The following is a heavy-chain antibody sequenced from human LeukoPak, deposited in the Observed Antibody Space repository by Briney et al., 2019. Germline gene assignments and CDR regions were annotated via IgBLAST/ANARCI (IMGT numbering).Heavy chain of an antibody. CDR1: GYTFTSYA. D-gene: IGHD6-19*01. J-gene: IGHJ4*02. CDR2: INTNTGNP. CDR3: ARDSADSGWYYFDY. V-gene: IGHV7-4-1*02. Sequence: ASVKVSCTASGYTFTSYAMNWVRQAPGQGLEWMGWINTNTGNPTYAQGFTGRFVFSLDTSVSTAYLQISSLKAEDTAVYYCARDSADSGWYYFDYWGQGTLVTVSS.